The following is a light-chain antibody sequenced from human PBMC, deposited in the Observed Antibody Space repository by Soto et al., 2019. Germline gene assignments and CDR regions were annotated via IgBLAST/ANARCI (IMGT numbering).Light chain of an antibody. J-gene: IGKJ5*01. CDR1: QSVRDNS. V-gene: IGKV3D-20*01. Sequence: EIVLTQSPGTLSLSPGERATVSCGASQSVRDNSLAWVQQKPGLAPRVLIYDASSRAIGIPDRFSGSGSGTDFTLTISRLEPEDVAVYYCHQYGNLPITFGQGTRLEIK. CDR3: HQYGNLPIT. CDR2: DAS.